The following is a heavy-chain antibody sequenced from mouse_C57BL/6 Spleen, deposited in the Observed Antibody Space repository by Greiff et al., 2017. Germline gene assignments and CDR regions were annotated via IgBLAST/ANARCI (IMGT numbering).Heavy chain of an antibody. CDR3: ARSGSTMIREYFDY. Sequence: VQLQQPGAELVRPGSSVKLSCKASGYTFTSYWMHWVKQRPIQGLEWIGNIDPSDSETHYNQKFKDKATLTVDKSSSTAYMQLSSLTSEDSAVYYCARSGSTMIREYFDYWGQGTTLTVSS. J-gene: IGHJ2*01. CDR2: IDPSDSET. D-gene: IGHD2-4*01. CDR1: GYTFTSYW. V-gene: IGHV1-52*01.